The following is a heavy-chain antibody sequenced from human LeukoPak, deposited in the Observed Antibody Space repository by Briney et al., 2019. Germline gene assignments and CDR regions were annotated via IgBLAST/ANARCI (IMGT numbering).Heavy chain of an antibody. D-gene: IGHD1-26*01. V-gene: IGHV3-23*01. CDR1: GFTFSSNA. Sequence: PGGSLRLSCAASGFTFSSNAMTWVRQAPGRGLEWVSSINGGGSTIYYADSVKGRFTISRDNSKNTLFLQMNSLRAEDTAIYYCAKGVSGTYYLQTFDYWGQGTLVTVSS. CDR2: INGGGSTI. J-gene: IGHJ4*02. CDR3: AKGVSGTYYLQTFDY.